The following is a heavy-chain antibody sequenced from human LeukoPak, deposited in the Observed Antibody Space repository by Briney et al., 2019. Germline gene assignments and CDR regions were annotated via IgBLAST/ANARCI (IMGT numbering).Heavy chain of an antibody. CDR1: GLTFSSYE. CDR3: VRSFGSSCY. Sequence: GGSLRLSCAASGLTFSSYEMNWVRQAPGKGLEWVSYISSSGSTIYFADSVKGRFTISRDNAKNSLYLQMNSLRAEDTAVYYCVRSFGSSCYWGQGTLVTVSS. D-gene: IGHD3-10*01. V-gene: IGHV3-48*03. CDR2: ISSSGSTI. J-gene: IGHJ4*02.